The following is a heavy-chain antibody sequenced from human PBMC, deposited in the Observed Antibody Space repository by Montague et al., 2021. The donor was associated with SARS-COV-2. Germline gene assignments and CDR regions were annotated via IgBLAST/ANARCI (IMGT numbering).Heavy chain of an antibody. CDR1: GGSISSSSYY. Sequence: SETLSLTCTVSGGSISSSSYYWAWIRQPPGKGLEWIGSIYNRGSTYYNPSLKSRVFISVDTSKNQLSLTLTSVTAADTAVYYCATEADPGGWIPGPFDFWGQGTLLSVSS. D-gene: IGHD6-19*01. CDR3: ATEADPGGWIPGPFDF. CDR2: IYNRGST. V-gene: IGHV4-39*02. J-gene: IGHJ4*02.